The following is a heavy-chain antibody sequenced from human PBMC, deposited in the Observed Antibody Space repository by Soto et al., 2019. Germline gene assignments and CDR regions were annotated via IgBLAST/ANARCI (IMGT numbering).Heavy chain of an antibody. CDR1: EFTFSGRS. CDR2: IDKVGTDS. V-gene: IGHV3-74*01. D-gene: IGHD3-10*02. J-gene: IGHJ6*03. CDR3: ARCLFGPVV. Sequence: EVQLVESGGGLVQPGGSLRLSCAASEFTFSGRSVHWVRQAPGKGLVWVSGIDKVGTDSTYADSVKGRFTSSRANAKNTVYLQMISLGVGVTAVYYWARCLFGPVVWCKGNTVTVSS.